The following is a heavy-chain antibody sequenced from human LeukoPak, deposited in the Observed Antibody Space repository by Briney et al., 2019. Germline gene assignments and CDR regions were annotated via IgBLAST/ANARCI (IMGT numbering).Heavy chain of an antibody. Sequence: PGGSLRLSCAASGFTFSSYSTNWVRQAPGKGLEWVSSISSSSSYIYYADSVKGRFTISRDNAKNSLYLQMNSLRAEDTAVYYCARAPYCGGDCYSYYFGYWGQGTLVTVSS. CDR2: ISSSSSYI. CDR1: GFTFSSYS. CDR3: ARAPYCGGDCYSYYFGY. D-gene: IGHD2-21*01. J-gene: IGHJ4*02. V-gene: IGHV3-21*01.